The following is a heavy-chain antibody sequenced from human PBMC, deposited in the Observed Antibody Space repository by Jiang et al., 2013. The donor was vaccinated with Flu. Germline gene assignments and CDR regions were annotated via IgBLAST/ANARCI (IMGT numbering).Heavy chain of an antibody. Sequence: KPSETLSLTCAVYGGSFSGYYWSWIRQPPGKGLEWIGEINHSGSTNYNPSLKSRVTISVDTSKNQFSLKLSSVTAADTAVYYCARGYYDILTGHRYFDYWGQGTLVTVSS. V-gene: IGHV4-34*01. D-gene: IGHD3-9*01. CDR2: INHSGST. J-gene: IGHJ4*02. CDR3: ARGYYDILTGHRYFDY. CDR1: GGSFSGYY.